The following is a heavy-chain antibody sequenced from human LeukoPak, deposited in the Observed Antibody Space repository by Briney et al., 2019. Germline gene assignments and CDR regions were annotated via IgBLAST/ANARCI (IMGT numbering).Heavy chain of an antibody. D-gene: IGHD6-19*01. CDR3: ARLSSGWYPYAFDI. V-gene: IGHV4-59*08. CDR2: IYYSGST. CDR1: GGSISSYY. J-gene: IGHJ3*02. Sequence: SETLSLTCTVSGGSISSYYWSGIRQPPGKGLEWIGYIYYSGSTNYNPSLKSRVTISVDTSKNQFSLKLSSVTAADTAVYYCARLSSGWYPYAFDIWGQGTMVTVSS.